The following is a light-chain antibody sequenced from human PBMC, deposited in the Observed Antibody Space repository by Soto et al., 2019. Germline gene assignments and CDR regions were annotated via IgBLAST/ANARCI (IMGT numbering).Light chain of an antibody. V-gene: IGKV1-9*01. Sequence: IQLTQTPSSLSASVGDRVTITCRASQGISSFLAWYQQKPGKAPKLLIYAASSLQSGVPSRFSGSGFGTDFTLTITSLQPEDFAPYYCQQVESYPSTFGGGTKVE. CDR2: AAS. CDR3: QQVESYPST. CDR1: QGISSF. J-gene: IGKJ4*01.